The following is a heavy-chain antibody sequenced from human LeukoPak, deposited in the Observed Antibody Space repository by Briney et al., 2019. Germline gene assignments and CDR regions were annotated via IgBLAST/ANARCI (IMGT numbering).Heavy chain of an antibody. J-gene: IGHJ4*02. D-gene: IGHD2-15*01. CDR1: GGSISLSYYY. CDR3: ARTDYCSGGSCFGY. Sequence: SETLSLTCSVSGGSISLSYYYWGWIRQPPGKALEWIGSVYYSGTTSYNPSLKSRVTISVDTSKNQFSLKLSSVTAADTAVYYCARTDYCSGGSCFGYWGQGTLVTVSS. CDR2: VYYSGTT. V-gene: IGHV4-39*01.